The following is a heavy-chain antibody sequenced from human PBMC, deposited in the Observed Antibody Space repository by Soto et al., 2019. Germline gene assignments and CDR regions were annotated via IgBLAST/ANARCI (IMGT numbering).Heavy chain of an antibody. D-gene: IGHD3-22*01. CDR2: IIPIFGTA. CDR1: VGTFSRHA. Sequence: QVQLVQSGAEVRKPGSSVKVSCKASVGTFSRHAISWVRQAPGQGLEWMGGIIPIFGTANHAQKLQGRVTIIADESTSTVYMELSSLRSEDTAMYYCARGWGYDSNDYYYAYWGQGTLVIVSS. J-gene: IGHJ4*02. V-gene: IGHV1-69*01. CDR3: ARGWGYDSNDYYYAY.